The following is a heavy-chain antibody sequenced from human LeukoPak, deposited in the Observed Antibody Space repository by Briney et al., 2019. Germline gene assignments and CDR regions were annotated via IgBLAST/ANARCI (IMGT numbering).Heavy chain of an antibody. V-gene: IGHV1-69*13. D-gene: IGHD2-15*01. CDR2: IIPIFGTA. Sequence: SVKVSCKASGVSFSSYGISWVRQAPGQGLQWMGGIIPIFGTATYAQKFQGRVTITADESTNTAYLELSSLRSEDTAVYYCAREGRKSRGVDIVRKKETGYYYMDVWGKGTTVTVSS. CDR3: AREGRKSRGVDIVRKKETGYYYMDV. J-gene: IGHJ6*03. CDR1: GVSFSSYG.